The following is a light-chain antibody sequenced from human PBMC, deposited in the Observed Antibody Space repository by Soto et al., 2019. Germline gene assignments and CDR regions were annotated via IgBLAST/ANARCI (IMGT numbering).Light chain of an antibody. Sequence: EIVMTQSPATLSVSPGERATLSCRASQSVSHYLAWYQHKPGQAPRLLIYGASTRATGIPARFSGSGSGTEFTLTISSLQSEDFAVYYCHQYNHWPRTFGQGTKVEIK. CDR2: GAS. J-gene: IGKJ1*01. CDR1: QSVSHY. CDR3: HQYNHWPRT. V-gene: IGKV3-15*01.